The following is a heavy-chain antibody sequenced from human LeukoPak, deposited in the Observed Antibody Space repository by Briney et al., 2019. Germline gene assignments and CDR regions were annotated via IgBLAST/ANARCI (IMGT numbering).Heavy chain of an antibody. V-gene: IGHV3-23*01. D-gene: IGHD3-22*01. Sequence: GGSLRLSCAASGFTFNSYTMSWVRQAPGKGLEWVSSISDSGGYTFYADSVKGRFTISRDNSKNTVYLQMNSLRAEDSAVYYCAKRNYYDSSGYFWYYFDYWGQGTLVTVSS. CDR2: ISDSGGYT. J-gene: IGHJ4*02. CDR1: GFTFNSYT. CDR3: AKRNYYDSSGYFWYYFDY.